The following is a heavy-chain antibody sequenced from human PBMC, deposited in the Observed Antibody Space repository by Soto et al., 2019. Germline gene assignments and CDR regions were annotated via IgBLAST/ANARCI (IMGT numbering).Heavy chain of an antibody. V-gene: IGHV3-23*01. Sequence: GGSLRLSCVASRFDFSSYEMSWVRQAAGKGLEWVSRVSLTGDRTNYAGSVKGRFTVSRDNFKNALYLEMDSLRPDDTAIYYCARGGGYCTPTSCAIDSWGRGTPVTVSS. CDR2: VSLTGDRT. CDR3: ARGGGYCTPTSCAIDS. J-gene: IGHJ4*02. CDR1: RFDFSSYE. D-gene: IGHD2-8*01.